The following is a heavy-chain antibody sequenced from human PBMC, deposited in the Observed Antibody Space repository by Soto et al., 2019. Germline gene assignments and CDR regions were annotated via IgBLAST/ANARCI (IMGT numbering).Heavy chain of an antibody. Sequence: EVQLVESGGGLIQPGGSLRLSCAASGFTVSSNYMSWVRQAPGKGLEWVSVVYSGDSTYYADSVKGRFTISRDNSKNTLYLQMNSLIAEDTAVYYCARELGSGYFAYWGQGTLVTVSS. CDR1: GFTVSSNY. J-gene: IGHJ4*02. V-gene: IGHV3-53*01. CDR3: ARELGSGYFAY. D-gene: IGHD3-22*01. CDR2: VYSGDST.